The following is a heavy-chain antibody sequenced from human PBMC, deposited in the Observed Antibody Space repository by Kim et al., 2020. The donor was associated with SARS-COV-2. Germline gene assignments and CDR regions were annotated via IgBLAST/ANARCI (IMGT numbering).Heavy chain of an antibody. D-gene: IGHD3-22*01. V-gene: IGHV3-11*01. CDR3: ARVRRRGVSGYYGYYFDY. J-gene: IGHJ4*02. Sequence: KGRFTISRDNAKNSLYLQMNSLRAEDTAVYYCARVRRRGVSGYYGYYFDYWGQGTLVTVSS.